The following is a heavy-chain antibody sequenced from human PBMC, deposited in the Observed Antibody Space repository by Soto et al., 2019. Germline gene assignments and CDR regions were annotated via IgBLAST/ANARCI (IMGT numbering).Heavy chain of an antibody. J-gene: IGHJ5*02. CDR1: GGSISSYY. CDR2: IYYSWRT. V-gene: IGHV4-59*01. CDR3: ARDGSRQQRGSFDP. D-gene: IGHD6-13*01. Sequence: SETLSLTCTVSGGSISSYYWSWIWQRPGKGLEWIGYIYYSWRTNNNPSLKSCVTISVDTFKNQCSLKLSSVTAVDAAVYYFARDGSRQQRGSFDPWGQGTLVTVSS.